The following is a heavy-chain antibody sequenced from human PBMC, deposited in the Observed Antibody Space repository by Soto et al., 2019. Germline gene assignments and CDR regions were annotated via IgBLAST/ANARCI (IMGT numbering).Heavy chain of an antibody. D-gene: IGHD6-19*01. V-gene: IGHV1-69*01. CDR1: RVAFSKFI. J-gene: IGHJ6*02. Sequence: QAQLEQSGGEVQKPGSSVKVSCKASRVAFSKFIVTWVRQAPGLGLEWAGGIIPIFGTANYAQKFQGRVTITADESTSTSYMEVNNLRSEDTAVYYCAKVRYSSPMGYYYGMDVWGQGTTVTVSS. CDR3: AKVRYSSPMGYYYGMDV. CDR2: IIPIFGTA.